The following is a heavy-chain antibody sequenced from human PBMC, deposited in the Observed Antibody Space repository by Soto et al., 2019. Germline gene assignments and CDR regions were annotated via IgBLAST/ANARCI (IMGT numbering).Heavy chain of an antibody. CDR1: GYTFTGYY. D-gene: IGHD5-12*01. CDR2: INPNSGGA. J-gene: IGHJ6*02. CDR3: ARDRWYSGYDPHYYYYGMDV. V-gene: IGHV1-2*02. Sequence: ASVKVSCKASGYTFTGYYMHWVRQAPGQGLEWMGWINPNSGGANYAQKFQGRVTMTRDTSISTAYMELSRLRSDDTAVYYCARDRWYSGYDPHYYYYGMDVWGQGTTVTVSS.